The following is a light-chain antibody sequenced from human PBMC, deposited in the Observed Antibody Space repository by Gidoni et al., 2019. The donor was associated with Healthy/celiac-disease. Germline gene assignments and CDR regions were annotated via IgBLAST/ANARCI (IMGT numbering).Light chain of an antibody. Sequence: ELVLPHLSATLSSSPGERATLSCRASQSVSSYLAWYQQKPGQAPRLLIYDASNRATGIPARFSGSGSGTDFTLTISSLEPEDFAVYYCQQRSNWPPWTFGQGTKVEIK. CDR3: QQRSNWPPWT. J-gene: IGKJ1*01. V-gene: IGKV3-11*01. CDR1: QSVSSY. CDR2: DAS.